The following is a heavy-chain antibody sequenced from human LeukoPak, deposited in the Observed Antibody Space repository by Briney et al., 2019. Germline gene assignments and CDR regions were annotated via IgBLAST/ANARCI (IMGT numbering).Heavy chain of an antibody. CDR2: IIPIFGTA. J-gene: IGHJ5*02. CDR1: GGTFSSYA. Sequence: ASVKVSCKASGGTFSSYAISWVRQAPGQGLEWMGGIIPIFGTANYAQKFQGRVTITADESTSTAYMELSSLRSEDAAVYYCAGEGGGRWFGANNWFDPWGQGTLVTVSS. V-gene: IGHV1-69*13. D-gene: IGHD3-10*01. CDR3: AGEGGGRWFGANNWFDP.